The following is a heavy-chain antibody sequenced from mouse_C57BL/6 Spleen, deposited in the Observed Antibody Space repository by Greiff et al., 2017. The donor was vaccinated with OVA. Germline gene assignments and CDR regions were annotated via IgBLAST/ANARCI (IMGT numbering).Heavy chain of an antibody. CDR3: ARRGGAWFAC. V-gene: IGHV1-75*01. CDR2: IFPGSGST. CDR1: GYTFTDYY. J-gene: IGHJ3*01. Sequence: QVQLKQSGPELVKPGASVKISCKASGYTFTDYYINWVKQRPGKGLEWIGWIFPGSGSTYYNEKFKGKATLTVDKSSRTAYMLLSSRTSEDSAVYFCARRGGAWFACWGQGTLVTVSA.